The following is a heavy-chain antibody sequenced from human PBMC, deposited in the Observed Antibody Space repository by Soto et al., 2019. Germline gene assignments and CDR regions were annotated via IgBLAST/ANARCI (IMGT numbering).Heavy chain of an antibody. D-gene: IGHD2-2*01. J-gene: IGHJ3*02. CDR2: IYPGDSDT. Sequence: GESLKISCQGSGYSFTSYWIGWVRQMPGKGLEWMGIIYPGDSDTRYSPSFQGQVTISADKSISTAYLQWSSLKASDTAMYYCARPLIVVVPAAMDGSSWYDAFDIWGQGTMVTVSS. V-gene: IGHV5-51*01. CDR3: ARPLIVVVPAAMDGSSWYDAFDI. CDR1: GYSFTSYW.